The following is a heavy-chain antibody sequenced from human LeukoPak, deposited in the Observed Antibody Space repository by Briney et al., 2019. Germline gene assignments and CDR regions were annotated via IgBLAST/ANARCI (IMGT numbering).Heavy chain of an antibody. CDR1: GDSISSYY. V-gene: IGHV4-59*08. CDR3: ARHGRGYSYGYLFDY. CDR2: IYYSGST. Sequence: SETLSLTCTVSGDSISSYYWSWIRQPPGKGLEWIEYIYYSGSTNYNPSLKSRVTISVDTSKNQFSLKLSSVTAADTAVYYCARHGRGYSYGYLFDYWGQGTLVTVSS. J-gene: IGHJ4*02. D-gene: IGHD5-18*01.